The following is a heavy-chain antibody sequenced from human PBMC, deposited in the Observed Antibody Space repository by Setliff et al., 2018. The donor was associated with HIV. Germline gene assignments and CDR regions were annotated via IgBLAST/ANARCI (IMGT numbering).Heavy chain of an antibody. J-gene: IGHJ6*04. CDR3: TRRGADSYYPRPLDV. D-gene: IGHD3-10*01. CDR2: IYFTGSA. Sequence: PSETLSLTCTVSGGSLSRTSYYWGWIRQPPGKGLEWLGTIYFTGSAYYNPSLKSRVTISVDTSKNQFSLRLNSVTAADTAIYYCTRRGADSYYPRPLDVWGEGTTVTVSS. CDR1: GGSLSRTSYY. V-gene: IGHV4-39*07.